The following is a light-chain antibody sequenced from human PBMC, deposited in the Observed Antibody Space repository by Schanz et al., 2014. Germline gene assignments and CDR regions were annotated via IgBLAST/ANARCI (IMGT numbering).Light chain of an antibody. Sequence: QSALTQPASVSGSPGQSITISCTGTSSDVGSYNLVSWYQQHPGKAPKLMIYEGTKRPSGVSNRFSASKSGNTASLTISRLQAEDEADYYCCSYAGSSTLVFGGGTKLIVL. CDR2: EGT. J-gene: IGLJ2*01. CDR1: SSDVGSYNL. V-gene: IGLV2-23*01. CDR3: CSYAGSSTLV.